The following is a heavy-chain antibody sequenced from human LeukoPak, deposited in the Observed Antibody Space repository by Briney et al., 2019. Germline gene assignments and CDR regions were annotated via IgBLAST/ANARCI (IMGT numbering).Heavy chain of an antibody. CDR3: ARDRPLLNVWSWFDP. CDR2: IFHSGST. J-gene: IGHJ5*02. V-gene: IGHV4-38-2*02. Sequence: PSETLSLTCGVSGYSISSGYYCAWIRQPPGKGLEWIGTIFHSGSTYYNPSLKSRVTISVDTSKNQFSLKLTSVTAADTAVYYCARDRPLLNVWSWFDPWGQGTLVTVSS. D-gene: IGHD3-3*01. CDR1: GYSISSGYY.